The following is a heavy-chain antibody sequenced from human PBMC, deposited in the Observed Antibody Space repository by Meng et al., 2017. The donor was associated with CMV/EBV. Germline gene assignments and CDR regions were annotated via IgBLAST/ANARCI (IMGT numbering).Heavy chain of an antibody. Sequence: ASVKVSCKASGYTFTSYGISWVRQAPGQGLEWMGWISAYNGNTNYAQKLQGRVTMTTDTSTSTAYMELRSLRSDDTAVYYCARLTNYYYYGMDVWAKGPRSPSP. CDR2: ISAYNGNT. V-gene: IGHV1-18*01. D-gene: IGHD4-11*01. CDR1: GYTFTSYG. CDR3: ARLTNYYYYGMDV. J-gene: IGHJ6*02.